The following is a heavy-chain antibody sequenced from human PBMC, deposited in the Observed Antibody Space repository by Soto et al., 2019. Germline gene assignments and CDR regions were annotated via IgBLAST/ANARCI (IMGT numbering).Heavy chain of an antibody. CDR2: INPGNGDT. CDR1: GYSFTKYG. Sequence: ASVKVSCKTSGYSFTKYGLHWVRQAPGQRPEWMGWINPGNGDTKYSQKFQGRVTITRDTSATTAYMELSSLRSEDSAVFYCARTDCSSTSCYNYYYYGMDVWGQGTTVTVSS. V-gene: IGHV1-3*01. J-gene: IGHJ6*02. D-gene: IGHD2-2*01. CDR3: ARTDCSSTSCYNYYYYGMDV.